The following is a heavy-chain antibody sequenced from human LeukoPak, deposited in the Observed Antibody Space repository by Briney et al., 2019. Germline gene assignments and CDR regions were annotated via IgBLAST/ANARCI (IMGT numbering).Heavy chain of an antibody. CDR1: GYTFTSYY. CDR3: ARDEFGGVIADAFDI. D-gene: IGHD3-16*02. Sequence: ASVKVSCKASGYTFTSYYMHWVRQAPGQGLEWMGIINPSGGSTSYAQKFQGRVTMTRDTSTSTVYTELSSLRSEDTAVYYCARDEFGGVIADAFDIWGQGTMVTVSS. CDR2: INPSGGST. V-gene: IGHV1-46*01. J-gene: IGHJ3*02.